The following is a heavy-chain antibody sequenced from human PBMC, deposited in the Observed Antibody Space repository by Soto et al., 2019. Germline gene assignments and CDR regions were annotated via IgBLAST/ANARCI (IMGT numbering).Heavy chain of an antibody. V-gene: IGHV1-69*06. J-gene: IGHJ5*02. Sequence: SVKVSCKASGGTFSSYAISWVRQAPGQGLEWMGGIIPIFGTANYAQKFQGRVTITADKSTSTAYMELSSLRSEDTAVYYCARGNIAAAGWENNWFDTWGQGTLVTASS. D-gene: IGHD6-13*01. CDR1: GGTFSSYA. CDR2: IIPIFGTA. CDR3: ARGNIAAAGWENNWFDT.